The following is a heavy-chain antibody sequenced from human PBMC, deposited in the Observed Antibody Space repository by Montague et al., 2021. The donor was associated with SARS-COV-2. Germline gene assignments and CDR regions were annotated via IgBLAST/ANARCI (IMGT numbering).Heavy chain of an antibody. D-gene: IGHD2-21*01. CDR2: IYHSGTT. CDR3: ARRHIVAPNSAFDY. J-gene: IGHJ4*02. CDR1: GDSITNNYY. Sequence: SETLSLTCTVSGDSITNNYYWCWIRHPPGKGLVWIGTIYHSGTTYYNPSLKSRVTTSVDTTNNQYSLKLTSVTAADTTVFYCARRHIVAPNSAFDYWGQGTLVTVSS. V-gene: IGHV4-38-2*02.